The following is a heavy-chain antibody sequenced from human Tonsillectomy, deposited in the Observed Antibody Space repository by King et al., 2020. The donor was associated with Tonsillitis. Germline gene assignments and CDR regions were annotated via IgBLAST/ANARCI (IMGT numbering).Heavy chain of an antibody. D-gene: IGHD6-13*01. V-gene: IGHV5-51*01. CDR2: IYPGDSDT. Sequence: VQLVESGAEVKKPGESLKISCKGSGYSFTSYWIGWVRQMPGKGLEWMGIIYPGDSDTRYSPSFQGQVTISADKSISTAYLQWSSLKASDTAMYYCARLVGIAAAGTPYYFDYWGQGTLVTVSS. J-gene: IGHJ4*02. CDR3: ARLVGIAAAGTPYYFDY. CDR1: GYSFTSYW.